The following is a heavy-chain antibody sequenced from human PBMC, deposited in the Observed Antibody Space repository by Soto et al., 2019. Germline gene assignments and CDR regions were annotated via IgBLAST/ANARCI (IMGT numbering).Heavy chain of an antibody. V-gene: IGHV3-7*01. CDR1: GFSLIGYW. J-gene: IGHJ4*02. D-gene: IGHD6-19*01. CDR2: IKQDGSER. CDR3: ARSSGWLHDY. Sequence: GGSLRLSCAASGFSLIGYWMNWVRQAPGRGLEWVAIIKQDGSERYYVDSVKGRFTISRDNAKNSLYLQMSSLRVEDTALYYCARSSGWLHDYWGQGTLVTVSS.